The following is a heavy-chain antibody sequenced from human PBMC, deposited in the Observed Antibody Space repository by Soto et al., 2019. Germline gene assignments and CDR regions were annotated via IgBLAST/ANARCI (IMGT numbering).Heavy chain of an antibody. Sequence: SETLSLTCTVSGDSISSGDYYWSWIRQPPGKGLEWIGYIYYSGSTNYNPSLKRRVTISVDTSKNQFSLKLSSVTAADTAVYYCASTEANYYDSSGLRYYFDYWGQGTLVTVSS. V-gene: IGHV4-61*08. CDR2: IYYSGST. CDR3: ASTEANYYDSSGLRYYFDY. CDR1: GDSISSGDYY. J-gene: IGHJ4*02. D-gene: IGHD3-22*01.